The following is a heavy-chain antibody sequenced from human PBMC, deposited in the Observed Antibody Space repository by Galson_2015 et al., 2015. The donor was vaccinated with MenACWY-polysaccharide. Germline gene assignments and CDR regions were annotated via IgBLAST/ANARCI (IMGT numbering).Heavy chain of an antibody. V-gene: IGHV3-7*01. D-gene: IGHD3-3*01. J-gene: IGHJ6*01. CDR3: ARGHYDLWSGYRHYYFGLDV. CDR1: GFALSGYW. CDR2: IKFDGSEA. Sequence: SLRLSCAASGFALSGYWMSWIRQAPGKGLERVANIKFDGSEAVYVDSVKGRFTVSRDNARNALYLQMNSLRAEDTAVYYCARGHYDLWSGYRHYYFGLDVWGQGTTVTVSS.